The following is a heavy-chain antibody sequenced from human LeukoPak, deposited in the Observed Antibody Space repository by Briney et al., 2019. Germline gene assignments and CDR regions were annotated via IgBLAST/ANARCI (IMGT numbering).Heavy chain of an antibody. J-gene: IGHJ1*01. D-gene: IGHD2-2*01. CDR3: ASGVIVPAAIYFQH. Sequence: SETLSLTCTVSGGSINSGNYYWTWIRQPPGKALEWIGYIYHGATTSYNPSLRSRVTISVDTSKNQFSLKLSSETAADTAVYYCASGVIVPAAIYFQHWGQGTLVTVSS. CDR2: IYHGATT. CDR1: GGSINSGNYY. V-gene: IGHV4-30-2*01.